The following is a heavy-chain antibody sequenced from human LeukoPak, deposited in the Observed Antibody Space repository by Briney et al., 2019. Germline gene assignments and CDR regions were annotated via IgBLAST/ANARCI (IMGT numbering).Heavy chain of an antibody. CDR3: AREYAGTTTYWFDP. V-gene: IGHV1-2*02. D-gene: IGHD1-26*01. CDR2: INPNSGDT. CDR1: GYTFTDYY. J-gene: IGHJ5*02. Sequence: ASVKVSCKASGYTFTDYYIHWMRQAPGQGLDCMGWINPNSGDTNYAQKFLGRVTMTRGTSISIAYMDLSRLRSDDTAVYYCAREYAGTTTYWFDPWGQGTLVSVSS.